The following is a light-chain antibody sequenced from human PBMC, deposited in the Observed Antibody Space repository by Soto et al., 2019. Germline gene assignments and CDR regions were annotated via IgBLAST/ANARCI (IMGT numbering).Light chain of an antibody. CDR2: GAF. J-gene: IGKJ1*01. CDR3: LQDYSWPWT. CDR1: QDVRNY. V-gene: IGKV1-6*01. Sequence: AIQMTQSPSSLSASAGDRLTITCRASQDVRNYVGWYQQKPGKAPKFLIYGAFSLETGIPSRFSGSGYGTEFTLTINSLLPEDFATYFCLQDYSWPWTFGQGTKVEV.